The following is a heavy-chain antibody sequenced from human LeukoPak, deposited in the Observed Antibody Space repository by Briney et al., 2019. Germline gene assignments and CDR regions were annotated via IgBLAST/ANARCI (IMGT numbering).Heavy chain of an antibody. CDR3: ARVGILTGYGSFDY. D-gene: IGHD3-9*01. CDR1: GFTFSSYS. J-gene: IGHJ4*02. Sequence: PGGSLRLSCAASGFTFSSYSMNWVRQAPGKGLEWVSSISSSSYIYYADSVKGRFTISRDNAKNSLYLQMNSLRAEDTAVYYCARVGILTGYGSFDYWGQGTLVTVSS. V-gene: IGHV3-21*01. CDR2: ISSSSYI.